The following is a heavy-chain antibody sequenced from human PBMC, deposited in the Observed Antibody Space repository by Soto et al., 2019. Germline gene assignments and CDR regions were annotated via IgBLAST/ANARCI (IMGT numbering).Heavy chain of an antibody. D-gene: IGHD1-26*01. CDR3: SGGVMYSGSYQD. Sequence: EVQLVESGGGLVQPGGSLRLSCAASGVIFNNYEMAWVRQAPWKGLEWVSYISSSGTIIVYADSVKGRFTISRDNAKNSLYLQMNSLTAEDTAVYYCSGGVMYSGSYQDWGQGTLVTVSS. V-gene: IGHV3-48*03. J-gene: IGHJ4*02. CDR2: ISSSGTII. CDR1: GVIFNNYE.